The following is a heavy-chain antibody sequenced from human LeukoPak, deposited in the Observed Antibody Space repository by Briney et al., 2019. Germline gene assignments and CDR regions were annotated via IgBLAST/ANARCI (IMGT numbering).Heavy chain of an antibody. D-gene: IGHD6-6*01. J-gene: IGHJ6*03. V-gene: IGHV4-30-2*02. CDR3: ARSRPPSDYYYMDV. CDR1: GGSISSGGYY. CDR2: IYHSGST. Sequence: SETLSLTCTVSGGSISSGGYYWSWIRQPPGKGLEWIGYIYHSGSTYYNPSLKSRVTISVDTSKNQFSLKLSSVTAADTAVYYCARSRPPSDYYYMDVWGKGTTVTVSS.